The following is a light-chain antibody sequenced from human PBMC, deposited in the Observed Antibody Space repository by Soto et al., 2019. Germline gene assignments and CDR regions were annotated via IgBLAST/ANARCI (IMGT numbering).Light chain of an antibody. Sequence: IVFTQSPGTLSLSPGERATLSCRASQSVSSSYLAWYQQKPGQAPRLLIYGTSSRATAIPDRFSGSGSGTDFTLTISRLEPEDFAVYYCQQYGSSSWTFGQGTKV. V-gene: IGKV3-20*01. CDR3: QQYGSSSWT. CDR2: GTS. CDR1: QSVSSSY. J-gene: IGKJ1*01.